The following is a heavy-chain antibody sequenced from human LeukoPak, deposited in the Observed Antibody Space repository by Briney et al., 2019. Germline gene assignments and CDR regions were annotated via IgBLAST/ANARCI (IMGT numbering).Heavy chain of an antibody. CDR2: ISYDGSNK. V-gene: IGHV3-30*03. CDR3: ARDPSAVPTAVNWFAP. Sequence: GGTLRLSCAASGFTFSSYGMHWVRQAPGEGLEWVAVISYDGSNKYYADSVKGRFTISRDNSKNTLYLQMNSLRAEDTAVYYCARDPSAVPTAVNWFAPWGQGTLVTVSS. D-gene: IGHD2-2*01. CDR1: GFTFSSYG. J-gene: IGHJ5*02.